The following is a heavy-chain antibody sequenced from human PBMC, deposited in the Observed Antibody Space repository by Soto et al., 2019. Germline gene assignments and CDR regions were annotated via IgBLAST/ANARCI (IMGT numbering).Heavy chain of an antibody. CDR2: INIGNCNT. CDR1: GYTFTSYA. V-gene: IGHV1-3*04. Sequence: QVQLVQSGAEVKKPGASVKVSCKASGYTFTSYAMHWVRQAPGQRLEWMGWINIGNCNTKYSQKFQGRVTITRDTSASTAYMELSSLRSEDTAVYYCAREPLCGGRCYLNWFDPWGQGTLVTVSS. D-gene: IGHD2-15*01. CDR3: AREPLCGGRCYLNWFDP. J-gene: IGHJ5*02.